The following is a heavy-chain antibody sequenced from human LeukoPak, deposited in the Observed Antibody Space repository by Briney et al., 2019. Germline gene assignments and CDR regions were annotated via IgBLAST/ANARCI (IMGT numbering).Heavy chain of an antibody. CDR3: ARVSQELGYCSSTSCPYYFDY. CDR2: IIPIFGTA. CDR1: GGTFSSYA. Sequence: SVKVSCRASGGTFSSYAISWVRQAPGQGLEWMGGIIPIFGTANYAQKFQGRVTITADESTSTAYMELSSLRPEDTAVYYCARVSQELGYCSSTSCPYYFDYWGQGTLVTVSS. J-gene: IGHJ4*02. D-gene: IGHD2-2*01. V-gene: IGHV1-69*13.